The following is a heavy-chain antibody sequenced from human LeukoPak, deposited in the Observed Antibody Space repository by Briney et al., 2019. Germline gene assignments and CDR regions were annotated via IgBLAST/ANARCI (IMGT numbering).Heavy chain of an antibody. V-gene: IGHV3-15*01. CDR1: GFTFSNAW. Sequence: GGSLRLSCAASGFTFSNAWMSWVRQAPGKGLEWVGRIKSKTDGGTTDYAAPVKGRFTISRDDSKNTLYLQMNSLKTEDTAVYYCTTDFVFSGSYRRTHFDYWGQRTLVTVSS. D-gene: IGHD1-26*01. J-gene: IGHJ4*02. CDR2: IKSKTDGGTT. CDR3: TTDFVFSGSYRRTHFDY.